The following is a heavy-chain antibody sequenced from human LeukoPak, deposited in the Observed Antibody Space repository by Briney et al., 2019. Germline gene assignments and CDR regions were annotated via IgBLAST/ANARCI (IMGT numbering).Heavy chain of an antibody. J-gene: IGHJ4*02. CDR3: VRVGDGSNYDY. Sequence: GGSLRLSCAASGFSFSSHTIHWVRQAPGKGLEFVSGISGNGGVIFYAISVKGRFTISRDNSKNTLYLQMGSLRPEDTAVYYCVRVGDGSNYDYWGQGTLLTVSS. V-gene: IGHV3-64*01. CDR2: ISGNGGVI. CDR1: GFSFSSHT. D-gene: IGHD5-24*01.